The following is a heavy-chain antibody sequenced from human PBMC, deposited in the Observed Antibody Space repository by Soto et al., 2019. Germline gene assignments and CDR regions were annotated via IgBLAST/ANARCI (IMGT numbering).Heavy chain of an antibody. CDR2: ISSSSSYI. CDR3: ARTAAVVTPPAWYFDL. V-gene: IGHV3-21*01. Sequence: EVQLVESGGGLVKPGGSLRLSCAASGFTFSSYSMNWVRQAPGKGLEWVSSISSSSSYIYYADSVKGRLTISRDNANNSLYLQMNSLRAEDTAVYYCARTAAVVTPPAWYFDLWGRGTLVTVSS. D-gene: IGHD2-21*02. J-gene: IGHJ2*01. CDR1: GFTFSSYS.